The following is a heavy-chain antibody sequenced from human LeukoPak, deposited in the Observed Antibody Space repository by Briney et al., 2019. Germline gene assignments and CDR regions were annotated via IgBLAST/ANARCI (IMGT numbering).Heavy chain of an antibody. D-gene: IGHD2-15*01. Sequence: ASVKVSCKVSGYTLTELSMHWVRQAPGKGLEWMGGFDPEDGETIYAQKFQGRVTMTRNTSISTAYMELSSLRSEDTAVYYCARGKGSCYSGWGQGTLVTVSS. CDR1: GYTLTELS. CDR2: FDPEDGET. CDR3: ARGKGSCYSG. V-gene: IGHV1-24*01. J-gene: IGHJ4*02.